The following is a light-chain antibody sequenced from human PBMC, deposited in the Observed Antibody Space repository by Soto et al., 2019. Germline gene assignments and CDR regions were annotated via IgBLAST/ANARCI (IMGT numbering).Light chain of an antibody. CDR3: QQSHSTPLT. CDR2: GAS. Sequence: DIQMTQSPSSLSAPVGDRVTITCRASQSISSYLNWYQQKPGKAPKVLISGASSLQSGVPLRFSGSGSGTDFTLTISSLQSEDFASYYCQQSHSTPLTFGGGTKVDIK. J-gene: IGKJ4*01. V-gene: IGKV1-39*01. CDR1: QSISSY.